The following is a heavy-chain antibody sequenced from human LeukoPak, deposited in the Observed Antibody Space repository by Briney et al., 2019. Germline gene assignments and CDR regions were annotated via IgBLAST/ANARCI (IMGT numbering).Heavy chain of an antibody. CDR3: AKDMMVGGYCSGGSCPWGLYYYYGMDV. CDR2: ISWDGGST. CDR1: GFTFDDYT. J-gene: IGHJ6*02. D-gene: IGHD2-15*01. V-gene: IGHV3-43*01. Sequence: PGGSLRLSCAASGFTFDDYTMHWVRQAPGKGLEWVSLISWDGGSTYYADSVKGRFTISRDNSKNSLYLQMNSLRTEDTALYYCAKDMMVGGYCSGGSCPWGLYYYYGMDVWGQGTTVTVSS.